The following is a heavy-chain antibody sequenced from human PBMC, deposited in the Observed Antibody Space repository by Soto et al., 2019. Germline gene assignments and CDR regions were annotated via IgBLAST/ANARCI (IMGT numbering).Heavy chain of an antibody. V-gene: IGHV3-33*01. Sequence: GGSLRLSCVASGFTFSAHGMHWVRQAPGKGLEWVAVIWYDGGYEHYADSVKGRFTISRDNSKNTLYLQMNSLRAEDTAVYYCAREQQGRPGDYYYYGMEYWGLGTTVTVSS. CDR3: AREQQGRPGDYYYYGMEY. D-gene: IGHD6-13*01. CDR1: GFTFSAHG. J-gene: IGHJ6*02. CDR2: IWYDGGYE.